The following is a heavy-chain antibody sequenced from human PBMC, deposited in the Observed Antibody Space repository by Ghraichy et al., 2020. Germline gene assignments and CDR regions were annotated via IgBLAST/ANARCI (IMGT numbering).Heavy chain of an antibody. CDR2: ISSSASST. CDR1: GFTFSSYA. CDR3: AKDRVSVAGRRYHFDS. J-gene: IGHJ4*02. V-gene: IGHV3-23*01. D-gene: IGHD6-19*01. Sequence: GGSLRLSCAASGFTFSSYAMNWVRQAPGKGLEWVAGISSSASSTYYADSVKGRFTISRDDSDNTLFLQMDSLRAEDTAIYYCAKDRVSVAGRRYHFDSWGLGTLVTVSS.